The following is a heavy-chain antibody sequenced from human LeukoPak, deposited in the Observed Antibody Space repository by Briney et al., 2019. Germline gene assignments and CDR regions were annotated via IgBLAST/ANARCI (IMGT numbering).Heavy chain of an antibody. CDR1: VFTLSSYS. D-gene: IGHD2-2*01. CDR3: AKEPCEATKTRFITSHYFDY. J-gene: IGHJ4*02. CDR2: FSFSGGST. V-gene: IGHV3-23*01. Sequence: GGSLRLPCAVSVFTLSSYSMSWVPQAPGEGLEWVSAFSFSGGSTFHAVPVKAGFPISRHNSENALYLQVNRVSAEHARVYYCAKEPCEATKTRFITSHYFDYWGQRTLVTVSS.